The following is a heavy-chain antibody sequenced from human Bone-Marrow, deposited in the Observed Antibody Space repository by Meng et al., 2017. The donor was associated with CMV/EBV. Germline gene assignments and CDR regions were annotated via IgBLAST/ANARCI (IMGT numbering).Heavy chain of an antibody. CDR2: ISSSSSTI. V-gene: IGHV3-48*04. J-gene: IGHJ3*02. Sequence: GESLKISCAASGFTFSSYSMNWVRQAPGKGLEWASYISSSSSTIYYADSVKGRFTISRDNAKNSLYLQMNSLRAEDTAVYYCAILRGGYGGNLDAFDIWGQGPMVTVSS. CDR1: GFTFSSYS. CDR3: AILRGGYGGNLDAFDI. D-gene: IGHD4-23*01.